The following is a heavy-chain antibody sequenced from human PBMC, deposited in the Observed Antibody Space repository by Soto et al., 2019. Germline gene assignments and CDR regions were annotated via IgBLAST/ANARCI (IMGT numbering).Heavy chain of an antibody. Sequence: GRSLRLPCAGSGCTFLSNSMLWVRHAPGKGLEWVSLIYSAGTTYYADSVKGRFSSSRDNSKNTLYLQMNSLRPEDTAVYYCARAGPILTGYPLYYYYYGMDVWGQGTTVTVSS. CDR1: GCTFLSNS. V-gene: IGHV3-66*01. CDR2: IYSAGTT. CDR3: ARAGPILTGYPLYYYYYGMDV. J-gene: IGHJ6*02. D-gene: IGHD3-9*01.